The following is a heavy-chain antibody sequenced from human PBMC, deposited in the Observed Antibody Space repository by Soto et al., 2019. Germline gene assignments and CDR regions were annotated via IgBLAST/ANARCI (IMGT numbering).Heavy chain of an antibody. D-gene: IGHD1-20*01. CDR1: GGTFSCYA. Sequence: SGKVACNASGGTFSCYAISSVRHAPGQGLELMGGIIPIFGTANYAQKFQGRFTITADKSTSTAYMEMSSLRSEDTAVYYCARDQVGITGTYPTTKYYGMDVWGQGTTVTVTS. V-gene: IGHV1-69*06. J-gene: IGHJ6*02. CDR2: IIPIFGTA. CDR3: ARDQVGITGTYPTTKYYGMDV.